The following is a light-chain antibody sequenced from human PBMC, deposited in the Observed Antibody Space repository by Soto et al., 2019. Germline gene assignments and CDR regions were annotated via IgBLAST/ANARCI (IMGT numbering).Light chain of an antibody. V-gene: IGLV1-40*01. Sequence: QSVLTQLPSVSGAPGQRVTISCTGSSSNIGAGYDVHWYQQLPGTAPKLLIYGNSNRPSGVPDRFSGSKSGTSASLAITGLQAEDEADYYCTSYTSSSTPYVFGGGTKVTVL. J-gene: IGLJ1*01. CDR2: GNS. CDR3: TSYTSSSTPYV. CDR1: SSNIGAGYD.